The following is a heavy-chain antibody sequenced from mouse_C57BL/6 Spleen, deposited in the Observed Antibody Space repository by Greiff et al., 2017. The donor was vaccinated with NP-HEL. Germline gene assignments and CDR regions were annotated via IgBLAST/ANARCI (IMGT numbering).Heavy chain of an antibody. CDR2: ISSGSSTI. J-gene: IGHJ4*01. CDR3: ARMAQATPMDY. CDR1: GFTFSDYG. Sequence: EVKLMESGGGLVKPGGSLKLSCAASGFTFSDYGMHWVRQAPEKGLEWVAYISSGSSTIYYADTVKGRFTISRDNAKNTLFLQMTSLRSEDTAMYYCARMAQATPMDYWGQGTSVTVSS. V-gene: IGHV5-17*01. D-gene: IGHD3-2*02.